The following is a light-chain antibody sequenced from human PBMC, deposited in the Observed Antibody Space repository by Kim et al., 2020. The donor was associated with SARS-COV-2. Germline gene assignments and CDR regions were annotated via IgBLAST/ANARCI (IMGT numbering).Light chain of an antibody. CDR3: QQYSSSPYT. CDR2: GTS. J-gene: IGKJ2*01. V-gene: IGKV3-20*01. Sequence: LSARERASLPCRASQGISSVDLTGYQQNPGQAPRLLIYGTSSRATGIPDRFRGSGSGRDFTLTISRLEPEDFAVYYCQQYSSSPYTFGQGTKLEI. CDR1: QGISSVD.